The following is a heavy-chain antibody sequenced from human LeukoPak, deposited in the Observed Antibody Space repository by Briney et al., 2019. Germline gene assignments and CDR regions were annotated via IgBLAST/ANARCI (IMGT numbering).Heavy chain of an antibody. CDR3: ARGLRAPAINMMIE. J-gene: IGHJ4*02. V-gene: IGHV3-74*01. Sequence: GGSLRLSCVASGFMFSNYWMHWVRQAPGKGLVWVSRISSDGSRTSYADSVKGRFTVSRDNAKNTLFLQMNSLRAEDTAVYYCARGLRAPAINMMIEWGQGTLVTVSS. CDR2: ISSDGSRT. D-gene: IGHD3-22*01. CDR1: GFMFSNYW.